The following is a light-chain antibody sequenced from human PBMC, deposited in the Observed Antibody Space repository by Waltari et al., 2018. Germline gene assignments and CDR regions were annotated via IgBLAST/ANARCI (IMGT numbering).Light chain of an antibody. CDR3: QQYHNYPF. Sequence: ANRITQSPSSLSASTGDRVTITCRASQGISSYLAWYQQKPGKAPKLLIYGASTLQSGVPSRFSGSGSGTDFTLTISCLQSEDFATYYCQQYHNYPFFGGGTRVEIK. J-gene: IGKJ4*01. V-gene: IGKV1-8*01. CDR1: QGISSY. CDR2: GAS.